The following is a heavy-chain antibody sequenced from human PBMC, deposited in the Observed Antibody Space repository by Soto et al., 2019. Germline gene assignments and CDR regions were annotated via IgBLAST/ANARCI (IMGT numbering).Heavy chain of an antibody. V-gene: IGHV1-8*01. Sequence: ASVKVSCKASGYTFTSYDINWVRQATGQGLEWMGWMNPNSGNTGYAQKFQGRVTMTRNTSISTAYMELSSLRSEDTAVYYCARGYCTNGVCYHYGMDVWGQGTTVTVSS. J-gene: IGHJ6*02. CDR1: GYTFTSYD. D-gene: IGHD2-8*01. CDR2: MNPNSGNT. CDR3: ARGYCTNGVCYHYGMDV.